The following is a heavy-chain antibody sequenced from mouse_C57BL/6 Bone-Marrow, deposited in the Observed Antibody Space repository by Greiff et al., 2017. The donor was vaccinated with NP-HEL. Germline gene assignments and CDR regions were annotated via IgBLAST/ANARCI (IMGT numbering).Heavy chain of an antibody. D-gene: IGHD2-3*01. J-gene: IGHJ1*03. V-gene: IGHV1-80*01. CDR2: IYPGDGDT. CDR1: GYAFSSYW. CDR3: AREGDGYSYWYFDV. Sequence: VKLVESGAELVKPGASVKISCKASGYAFSSYWMNWVKQRPGKGLEWIGQIYPGDGDTNYNGKFKGKATLTADKSSSTAYMQLSSLTSEDSAVYFCAREGDGYSYWYFDVWGTGTTVTVSS.